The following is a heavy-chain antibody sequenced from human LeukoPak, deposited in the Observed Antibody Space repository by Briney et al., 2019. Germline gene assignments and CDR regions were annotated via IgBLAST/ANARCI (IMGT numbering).Heavy chain of an antibody. J-gene: IGHJ3*02. CDR3: ARQLRGAFDI. Sequence: PGGSLRLSCAASGFTFDDYGMSWVRQAPGKGLEWVSGINWNGGSTGYADSVKGRFTISRDNSKNTLYLQMNSLRAEDTAVYYCARQLRGAFDIWGQGTMVTVSS. V-gene: IGHV3-20*04. CDR2: INWNGGST. D-gene: IGHD3-10*01. CDR1: GFTFDDYG.